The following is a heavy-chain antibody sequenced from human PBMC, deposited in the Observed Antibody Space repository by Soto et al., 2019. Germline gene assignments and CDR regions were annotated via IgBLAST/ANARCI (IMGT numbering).Heavy chain of an antibody. CDR2: INHGGST. CDR1: GGPFSGYY. CDR3: ARRPDGFEI. Sequence: SETLSLTCAVYGGPFSGYYWSWIRQPPGKGLEWIGQINHGGSTNYNPSLKSRVTISVDTSKNQFSLNLNSVTAADTAVYFCARRPDGFEIWGQGTMVTV. D-gene: IGHD6-6*01. V-gene: IGHV4-34*01. J-gene: IGHJ3*02.